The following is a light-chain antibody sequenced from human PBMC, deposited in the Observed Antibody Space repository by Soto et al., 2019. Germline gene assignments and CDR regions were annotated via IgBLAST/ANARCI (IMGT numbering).Light chain of an antibody. V-gene: IGLV2-14*01. CDR3: SSYTSATTYG. CDR1: SSDVGAYNY. Sequence: QSALTQAASVSGSPGQSITISCTGTSSDVGAYNYDSWYQQYPGEAPKVIIYDVSHRPAGVSNRFSGSKSGNTASLTISGLQTQDEADYYCSSYTSATTYGFGTGTKVTVL. CDR2: DVS. J-gene: IGLJ1*01.